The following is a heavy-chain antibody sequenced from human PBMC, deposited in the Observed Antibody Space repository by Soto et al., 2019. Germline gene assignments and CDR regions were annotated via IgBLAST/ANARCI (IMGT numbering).Heavy chain of an antibody. V-gene: IGHV4-31*03. D-gene: IGHD6-13*01. CDR3: ARGSLVGVAAAFAFDI. CDR1: GGSVSSVGYY. CDR2: ITYSGNT. Sequence: SETLSLTCTVSGGSVSSVGYYWSWIRQHPGKGLEWIGYITYSGNTYYNPSLESRVTMSADTSKNQFSLKLSSVTAADTAVYYCARGSLVGVAAAFAFDIWGQGTMVTVSS. J-gene: IGHJ3*02.